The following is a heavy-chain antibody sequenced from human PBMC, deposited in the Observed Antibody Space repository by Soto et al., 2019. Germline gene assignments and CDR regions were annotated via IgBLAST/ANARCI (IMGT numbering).Heavy chain of an antibody. J-gene: IGHJ4*02. V-gene: IGHV1-18*01. CDR1: GYTFSSYG. D-gene: IGHD3-22*01. CDR3: ARDPFHYDSSSYYSVY. Sequence: QVQLVQSGAEVKKPGAAVKVSCKAYGYTFSSYGITWVRQAPGQGLEWMGWISTYNDNTKYAQKVQGRLTMTTDASTSTAYVELTSLRSDDTAIYYCARDPFHYDSSSYYSVYLCQGNLVTFSS. CDR2: ISTYNDNT.